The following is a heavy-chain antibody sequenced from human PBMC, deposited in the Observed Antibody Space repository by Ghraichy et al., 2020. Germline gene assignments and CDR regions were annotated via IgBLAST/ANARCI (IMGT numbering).Heavy chain of an antibody. CDR2: IYYSGST. D-gene: IGHD3-10*01. CDR1: GGSISSYY. J-gene: IGHJ4*02. CDR3: ARVSGSYKKRFDY. Sequence: SETLSLTCTVSGGSISSYYWSWIRQPPGKGLEWIGYIYYSGSTNYNPSLKSRVTISVDTSKNQFSLKLSSVTAADTAVYYCARVSGSYKKRFDYWGQGTLVTVSS. V-gene: IGHV4-59*01.